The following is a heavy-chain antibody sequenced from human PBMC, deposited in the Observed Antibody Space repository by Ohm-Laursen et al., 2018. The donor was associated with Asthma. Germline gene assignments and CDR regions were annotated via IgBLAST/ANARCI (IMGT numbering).Heavy chain of an antibody. V-gene: IGHV3-30*19. J-gene: IGHJ3*01. CDR3: ARSNGRDCFDV. CDR2: ISYDSSLK. Sequence: SLRLSCAASGFSFRSYAMHWVRQAPGKGLEWLAVISYDSSLKYYADSVNGRFTISRDDFKNTLYLQMNSLRPDDTAVYYCARSNGRDCFDVWGQGTMVTVSS. CDR1: GFSFRSYA. D-gene: IGHD2-21*01.